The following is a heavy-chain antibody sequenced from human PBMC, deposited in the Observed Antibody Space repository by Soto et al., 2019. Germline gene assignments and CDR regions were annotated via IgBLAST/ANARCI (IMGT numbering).Heavy chain of an antibody. J-gene: IGHJ4*02. CDR1: GGSISSGGYS. CDR2: IYHSGST. CDR3: AAGGGLPRYY. D-gene: IGHD5-12*01. Sequence: PSETLSLTCAVSGGSISSGGYSWSWIRQPPGKGLEWIGYIYHSGSTYYNPSLKSRVTISVDRSKNQFSLKLSSVTAADTAVYYCAAGGGLPRYYWGRGTLVPVSS. V-gene: IGHV4-30-2*01.